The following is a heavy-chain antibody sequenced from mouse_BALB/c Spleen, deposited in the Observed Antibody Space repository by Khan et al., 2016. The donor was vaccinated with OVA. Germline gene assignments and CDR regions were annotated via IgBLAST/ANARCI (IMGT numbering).Heavy chain of an antibody. Sequence: QVQLQQSGPELKKPGETVKISCKASGYTFTNYGMNWVKQPPGKGLKWMGWINTYTGEPTYVDDFKGRFAFSLETPASTAYLQINNLKNEDTATYFCARGYWYFDVWGAGTTVTVSS. CDR2: INTYTGEP. CDR1: GYTFTNYG. D-gene: IGHD2-2*01. V-gene: IGHV9-3-1*01. CDR3: ARGYWYFDV. J-gene: IGHJ1*01.